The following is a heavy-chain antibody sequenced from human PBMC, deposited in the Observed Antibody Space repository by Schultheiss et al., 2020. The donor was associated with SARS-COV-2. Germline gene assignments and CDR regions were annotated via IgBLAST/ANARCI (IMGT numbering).Heavy chain of an antibody. CDR2: IYYSGST. Sequence: SETLSLTCTVSGGSVSSGSYYWSWIRQPPGKGLEWIGYIYYSGSTNYNPSLKSRVTISVDTSKNQFSLRLISVTAADTAVYYCARLTAAAGSYFQHWGQGTLVTVSS. V-gene: IGHV4-61*01. D-gene: IGHD6-13*01. J-gene: IGHJ1*01. CDR1: GGSVSSGSYY. CDR3: ARLTAAAGSYFQH.